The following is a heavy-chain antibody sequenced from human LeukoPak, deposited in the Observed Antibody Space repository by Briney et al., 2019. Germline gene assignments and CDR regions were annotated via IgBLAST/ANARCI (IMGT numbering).Heavy chain of an antibody. V-gene: IGHV4-61*02. Sequence: SETLSLTCTVSGGSISSGSYYWSWIRQPAGKGLEWIGRIYTSGSTNYNPSLKSRVTISVDTSKNQFSLKLSSVTAADTAVYYCARGSVDTAMVDAFDIWGQGTMVTVSS. CDR2: IYTSGST. D-gene: IGHD5-18*01. CDR3: ARGSVDTAMVDAFDI. CDR1: GGSISSGSYY. J-gene: IGHJ3*02.